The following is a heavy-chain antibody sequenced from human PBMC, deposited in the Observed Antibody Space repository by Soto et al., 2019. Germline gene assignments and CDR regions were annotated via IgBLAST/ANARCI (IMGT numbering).Heavy chain of an antibody. CDR3: AKGGFYYYYGMDV. J-gene: IGHJ6*02. Sequence: PSETLSLTCNVSGDSLNSGGYYWSWIRQPPGKGLEWIGEINHSGSTNYNPSLKSRVTISVDTSKNQFSLKLSSVTAADTAVYYCAKGGFYYYYGMDVWGQGTTVTVSS. CDR2: INHSGST. V-gene: IGHV4-34*01. D-gene: IGHD3-16*01. CDR1: GDSLNSGGYY.